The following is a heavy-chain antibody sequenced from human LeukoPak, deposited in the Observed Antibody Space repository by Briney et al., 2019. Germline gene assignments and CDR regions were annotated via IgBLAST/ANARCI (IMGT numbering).Heavy chain of an antibody. J-gene: IGHJ4*02. D-gene: IGHD3-10*01. Sequence: ASVKVSCKASGNTFSSYEINWVRQAPGQGLEWLGWMNPNSGNTGYAQKFQGRVTMTRNTSISTAYMELSSLRSEDTAVYYCARGSYFGSGSFDNWGQGTLVTVSS. CDR2: MNPNSGNT. CDR3: ARGSYFGSGSFDN. V-gene: IGHV1-8*01. CDR1: GNTFSSYE.